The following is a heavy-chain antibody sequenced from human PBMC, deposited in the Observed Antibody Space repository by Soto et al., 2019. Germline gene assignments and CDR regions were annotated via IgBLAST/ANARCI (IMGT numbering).Heavy chain of an antibody. Sequence: QXPGKGLVWVSRINSDESSTDYADSVKGRFTISRDNAKNTLYLQMNSLRAEDTALYYCATSKATFGKNWFDPWGQGTLVTVSS. V-gene: IGHV3-74*01. J-gene: IGHJ5*02. D-gene: IGHD3-16*01. CDR2: INSDESST. CDR3: ATSKATFGKNWFDP.